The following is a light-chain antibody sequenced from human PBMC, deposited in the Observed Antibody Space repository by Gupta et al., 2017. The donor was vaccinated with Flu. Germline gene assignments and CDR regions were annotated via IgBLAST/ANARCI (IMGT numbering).Light chain of an antibody. J-gene: IGKJ2*01. CDR3: QQYYSTPPDT. CDR2: WAS. CDR1: QSVLYSSNNKNY. V-gene: IGKV4-1*01. Sequence: DIVMSHSPYSLTVSPGGRATITRKSSQSVLYSSNNKNYLAWYQQKPGQPPKLLIYWASTRESGVPDRFSGSGSGTDFTLTISSLQAEDVAVYYCQQYYSTPPDTFGQGTKLEIK.